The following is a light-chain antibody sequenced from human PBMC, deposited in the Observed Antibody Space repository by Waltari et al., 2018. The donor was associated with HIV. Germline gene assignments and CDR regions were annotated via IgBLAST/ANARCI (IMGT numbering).Light chain of an antibody. CDR2: QDD. V-gene: IGLV3-1*01. CDR1: YLGVKY. J-gene: IGLJ2*01. CDR3: QAWDSSTVL. Sequence: SHELTQPPSVSVSPGQTASITCAGAYLGVKYASWYQQKPGQAPVLVIYQDDKRPSGLPERFSGSNSGSTATLTITGTQAMDETDYYCQAWDSSTVLFGGGTKLTVL.